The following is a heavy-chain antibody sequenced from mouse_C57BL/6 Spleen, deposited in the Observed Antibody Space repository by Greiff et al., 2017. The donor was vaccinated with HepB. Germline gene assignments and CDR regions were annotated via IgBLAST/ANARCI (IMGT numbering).Heavy chain of an antibody. CDR3: ARERAITTVVATGDYAMDY. CDR2: IYPRDGST. CDR1: GYTFTSYD. D-gene: IGHD1-1*01. Sequence: QVQLQQSGPELVKPGASVKLSCKASGYTFTSYDINWVKQRPGQGLEWIGWIYPRDGSTKYNEKFKGKATLTVDTSSSTAYMELHSLTSEDSAVYFCARERAITTVVATGDYAMDYWGQGTSVTVSS. J-gene: IGHJ4*01. V-gene: IGHV1-85*01.